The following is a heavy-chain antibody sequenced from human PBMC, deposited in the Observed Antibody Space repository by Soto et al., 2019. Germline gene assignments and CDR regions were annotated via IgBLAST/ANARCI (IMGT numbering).Heavy chain of an antibody. CDR3: ARDVGLQHDTGYYDFWSGKNNWFDP. Sequence: SSETLSLTCTVSGGSISGHYWSWIRQPPGKGLQYIGYISYGGSTNYNPSLKSRVTISVDTSNNQFSLRLSSVTAADTAVYYCARDVGLQHDTGYYDFWSGKNNWFDPWGQGILVTVSS. CDR2: ISYGGST. D-gene: IGHD3-3*01. V-gene: IGHV4-59*11. J-gene: IGHJ5*02. CDR1: GGSISGHY.